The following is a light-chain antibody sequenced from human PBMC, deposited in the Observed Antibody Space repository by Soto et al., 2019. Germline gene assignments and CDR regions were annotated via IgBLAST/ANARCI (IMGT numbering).Light chain of an antibody. CDR2: DAS. Sequence: DIQMTQSPCDLFPSVCDRVTITCKATQDINIYLNWYQQKPGKAPNLLIYDASNLEIGVPSRFSGSGSGTHFTFTISSLQTEDIGTYYCQQYDILPITFGRGTRLEIK. V-gene: IGKV1-33*01. J-gene: IGKJ5*01. CDR3: QQYDILPIT. CDR1: QDINIY.